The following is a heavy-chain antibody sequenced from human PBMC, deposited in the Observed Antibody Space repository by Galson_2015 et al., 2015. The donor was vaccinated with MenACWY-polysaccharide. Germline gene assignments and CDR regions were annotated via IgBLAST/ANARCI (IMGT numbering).Heavy chain of an antibody. V-gene: IGHV4-4*02. CDR3: AKRPVRASGGGLDV. J-gene: IGHJ6*02. CDR1: GGSISSSYW. D-gene: IGHD3-10*01. CDR2: IYHDGRT. Sequence: LSLTCAVSGGSISSSYWWTWVRQPPGKGLEWIGEIYHDGRTAYIPSLNSRINGSLDKAKNQVSLRLISVTAADTAVYYCAKRPVRASGGGLDVWGQGTTVTAS.